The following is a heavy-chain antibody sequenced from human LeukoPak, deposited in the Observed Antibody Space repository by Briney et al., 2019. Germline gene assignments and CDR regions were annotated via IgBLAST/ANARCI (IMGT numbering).Heavy chain of an antibody. CDR3: ARQVVPGPYYYYYMDV. Sequence: GESLKISCKGSGYGFTSYWIGWVRQMPGKGLEWMGIIYPGDSDTRYSPSFQGQVTISADKSISTAYLQWSSLKASDTAMYYCARQVVPGPYYYYYMDVWGKGTTVTVSS. CDR2: IYPGDSDT. CDR1: GYGFTSYW. J-gene: IGHJ6*03. D-gene: IGHD2-2*01. V-gene: IGHV5-51*01.